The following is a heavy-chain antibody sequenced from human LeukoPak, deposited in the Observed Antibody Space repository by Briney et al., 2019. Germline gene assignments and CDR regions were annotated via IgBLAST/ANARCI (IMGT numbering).Heavy chain of an antibody. Sequence: PSQTLSLTCTVSGGSISSGGYYWSWIRQHPGKGLEWMGYIYYSGSTYYNPSLKSRVTISVDTSKNQFSLKLSSVTAADTAVYYCAKGGAAAGHRKSYYYYYYMDVWGKGTTVTVSS. J-gene: IGHJ6*03. CDR2: IYYSGST. CDR3: AKGGAAAGHRKSYYYYYYMDV. V-gene: IGHV4-31*03. D-gene: IGHD6-13*01. CDR1: GGSISSGGYY.